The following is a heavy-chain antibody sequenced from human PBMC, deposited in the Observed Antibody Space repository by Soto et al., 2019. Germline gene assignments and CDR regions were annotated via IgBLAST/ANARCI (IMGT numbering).Heavy chain of an antibody. CDR1: GGSFSGYY. V-gene: IGHV4-34*01. CDR2: INHSGST. J-gene: IGHJ3*02. D-gene: IGHD3-22*01. CDR3: ARKRRRNYYDSSGYYLDAFDI. Sequence: SETLSLTCAVYGGSFSGYYWSWIRQPPGKGLEWIGEINHSGSTNYNPSLKSRVTISVATSKNQFSLKLSSVTAADTAVYYCARKRRRNYYDSSGYYLDAFDIWGQGTMVTVSS.